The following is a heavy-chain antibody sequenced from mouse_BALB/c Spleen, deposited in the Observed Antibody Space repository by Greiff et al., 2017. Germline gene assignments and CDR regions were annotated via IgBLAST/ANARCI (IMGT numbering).Heavy chain of an antibody. Sequence: EVQLQESGGGLVKPGGSLKLSCAASGFTFSSYAMSWVRQTPEKRLEWVASISSGGSTYYPDSVKGRFTISRDNARNILYLQMSSLRSEDTAMYYCAPECPYWYFDVWGEGTTVTVSS. CDR3: APECPYWYFDV. J-gene: IGHJ1*01. V-gene: IGHV5-6-5*01. CDR2: ISSGGST. CDR1: GFTFSSYA.